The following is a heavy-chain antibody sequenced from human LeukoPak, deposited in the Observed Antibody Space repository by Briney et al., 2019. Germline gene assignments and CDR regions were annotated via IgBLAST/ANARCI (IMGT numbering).Heavy chain of an antibody. CDR3: ASTSSSGKFDY. CDR1: GGSISSGGYY. CDR2: IYYSGST. J-gene: IGHJ4*02. Sequence: SETLSLTCTVSGGSISSGGYYWSWIRQRPGKGLEWIGYIYYSGSTYYNPSLKSRVTISVDTSKNQFSLKLSSVTAADTAVYYCASTSSSGKFDYWGQGTLVTVSS. V-gene: IGHV4-31*03. D-gene: IGHD6-13*01.